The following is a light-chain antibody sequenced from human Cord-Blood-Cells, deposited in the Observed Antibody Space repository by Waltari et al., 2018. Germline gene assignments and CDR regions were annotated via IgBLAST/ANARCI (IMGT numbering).Light chain of an antibody. CDR2: AAS. Sequence: DIQMTQSPSSLSASVGDRVTITCRASQSISNYLNWYQQKPGKAPKLLIYAASSLQSGVPSRFSGSGSAKDCTLTISSLQPEDFATFYCQQSYSTPLTFGGGTKVEIK. CDR3: QQSYSTPLT. V-gene: IGKV1-39*01. J-gene: IGKJ4*01. CDR1: QSISNY.